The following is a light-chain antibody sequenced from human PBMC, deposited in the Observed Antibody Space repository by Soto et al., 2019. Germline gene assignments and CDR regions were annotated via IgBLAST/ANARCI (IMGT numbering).Light chain of an antibody. CDR1: QTISTY. CDR2: AAS. Sequence: DIQMTQSPSSLSASVGDRVTITCRASQTISTYLNWYQQKPGKAPKLLIYAASTLQSGVPSRFSVSGSGTDFILTINSLQPEDFATYCCQQSHGIPYTFGQGTKREIK. J-gene: IGKJ2*01. CDR3: QQSHGIPYT. V-gene: IGKV1-39*01.